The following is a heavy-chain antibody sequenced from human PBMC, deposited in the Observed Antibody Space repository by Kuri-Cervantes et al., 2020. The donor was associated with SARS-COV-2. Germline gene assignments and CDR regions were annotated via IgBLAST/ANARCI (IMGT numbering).Heavy chain of an antibody. D-gene: IGHD3-3*01. V-gene: IGHV4-61*02. Sequence: SELLSLTCTVSGGSISSGRYYWSSIRQPAGKGLEWIGRIYTSGSTNYNPSLKSRVTISVDTSKNQFSLKLSSVTAADTAVYYCARVGRFLEWLLSVGGYYYYMDVWGKGTTVTVSS. CDR2: IYTSGST. J-gene: IGHJ6*03. CDR1: GGSISSGRYY. CDR3: ARVGRFLEWLLSVGGYYYYMDV.